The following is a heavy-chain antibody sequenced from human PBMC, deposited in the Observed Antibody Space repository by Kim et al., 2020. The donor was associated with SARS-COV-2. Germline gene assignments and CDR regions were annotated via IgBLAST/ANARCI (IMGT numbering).Heavy chain of an antibody. Sequence: SVKVSCKASGGTFSSYAISWVRQAPGQGLEWMGGIIPIFGTANYAQKFQGRVTITADESTSTAYMELSSLRSEDTAVYYCARDKAATSIVGDLLGYYYGMDVWGQGTTVTVSS. V-gene: IGHV1-69*13. CDR3: ARDKAATSIVGDLLGYYYGMDV. CDR2: IIPIFGTA. J-gene: IGHJ6*02. CDR1: GGTFSSYA. D-gene: IGHD1-26*01.